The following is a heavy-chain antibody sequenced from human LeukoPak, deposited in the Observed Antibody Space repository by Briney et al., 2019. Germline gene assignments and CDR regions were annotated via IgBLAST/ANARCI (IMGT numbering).Heavy chain of an antibody. CDR1: GGTFSSYA. CDR2: IIPIFGKA. Sequence: SVKVPCKASGGTFSSYAISWVRQAPGQGLEWMGGIIPIFGKANYAQKFQGRVTITADESTSTAYMELSSLRSEDTAVYYCARKRGIGSGHNWFDPWGQGTLVTVSS. V-gene: IGHV1-69*13. CDR3: ARKRGIGSGHNWFDP. J-gene: IGHJ5*02. D-gene: IGHD3-3*01.